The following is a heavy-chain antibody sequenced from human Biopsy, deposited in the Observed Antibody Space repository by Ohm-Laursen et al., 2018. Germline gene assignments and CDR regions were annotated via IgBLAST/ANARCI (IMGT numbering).Heavy chain of an antibody. CDR3: AKDRGYYSDRTVPGYFDL. V-gene: IGHV4-61*03. D-gene: IGHD3-22*01. CDR1: GYIIDSNYY. CDR2: VYYTGST. Sequence: TLSLTCTVSGYIIDSNYYWGWIRQPPGKGLQWIGYVYYTGSTDYNPSLQSRVTISVDTSKNHFSLRLRSVTPADTAIYYCAKDRGYYSDRTVPGYFDLWGRGTLVTVSS. J-gene: IGHJ2*01.